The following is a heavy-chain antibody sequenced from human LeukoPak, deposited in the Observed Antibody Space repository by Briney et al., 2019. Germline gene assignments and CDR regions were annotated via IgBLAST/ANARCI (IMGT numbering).Heavy chain of an antibody. CDR3: ARGGAVAGNNYFDY. D-gene: IGHD6-19*01. Sequence: GGSLRLSCAASGFTFRRYTLNWVRQAPGKGLEWVSSISSSSSYIYYADSVKGRFTISRDNAKNSLYLQMNSLRAEDTAVYYCARGGAVAGNNYFDYWGQGTLVTVSS. V-gene: IGHV3-21*01. CDR1: GFTFRRYT. J-gene: IGHJ4*02. CDR2: ISSSSSYI.